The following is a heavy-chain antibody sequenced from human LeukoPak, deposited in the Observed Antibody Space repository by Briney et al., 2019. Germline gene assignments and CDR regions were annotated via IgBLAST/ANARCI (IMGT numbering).Heavy chain of an antibody. CDR1: GGTFSSYA. J-gene: IGHJ4*02. D-gene: IGHD3-10*01. V-gene: IGHV1-69*05. CDR2: IIPIFGTA. CDR3: ARDLPMVRGVMDY. Sequence: SVKVSCKASGGTFSSYAISWVRQAPGQGLEWMGGIIPIFGTANYAQKFQGRATITTDESTSTAYMELSSLRSDDTAVYYCARDLPMVRGVMDYWGQGTLVTVSS.